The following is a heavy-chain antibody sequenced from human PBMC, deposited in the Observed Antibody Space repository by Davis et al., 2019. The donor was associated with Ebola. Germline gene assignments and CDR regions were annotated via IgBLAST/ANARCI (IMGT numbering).Heavy chain of an antibody. CDR2: MTGGGST. CDR1: GFTFSSYA. CDR3: AKTRSSGWYFDY. D-gene: IGHD6-19*01. Sequence: PGGSLRLSCAASGFTFSSYAMNWVRQAPGKGLEWVSMMTGGGSTSYADSVKGRFTISRDNSYKTLYLQMNSLRVEDTAIYYCAKTRSSGWYFDYWGQGTLVTVSS. J-gene: IGHJ4*02. V-gene: IGHV3-23*01.